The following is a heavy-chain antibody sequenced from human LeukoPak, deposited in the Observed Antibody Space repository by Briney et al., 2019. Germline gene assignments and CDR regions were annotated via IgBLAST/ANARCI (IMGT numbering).Heavy chain of an antibody. CDR3: AGASHDYGDYRGLGNDAFDI. Sequence: SQTLSLTCTVSGGSISSGGYYWSWIRQHPGKGLEWIGYIYYSGSTYYNPSLKSRVTISVDTSKNQFSLKLSSVTAADTAVYYCAGASHDYGDYRGLGNDAFDIWGQGTMVTVSS. D-gene: IGHD4-17*01. CDR1: GGSISSGGYY. J-gene: IGHJ3*02. V-gene: IGHV4-31*03. CDR2: IYYSGST.